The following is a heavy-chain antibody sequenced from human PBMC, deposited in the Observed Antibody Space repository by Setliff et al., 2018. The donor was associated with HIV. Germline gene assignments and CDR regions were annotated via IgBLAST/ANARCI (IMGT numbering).Heavy chain of an antibody. J-gene: IGHJ4*02. D-gene: IGHD3-10*01. CDR1: GGSFSAYY. V-gene: IGHV4-34*01. CDR2: INHSGST. CDR3: AARNSGNPTRHFDY. Sequence: PSETLSLTCAVCGGSFSAYYWTWIRQPPGKGLEWIGEINHSGSTYYNPSLKSRATILGDTSKNQFSLKLSSVTAADTAVYYCAARNSGNPTRHFDYWGQGTLVTVSS.